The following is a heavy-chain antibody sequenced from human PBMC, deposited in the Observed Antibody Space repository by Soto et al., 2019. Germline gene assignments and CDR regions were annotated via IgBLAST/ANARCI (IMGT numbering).Heavy chain of an antibody. CDR1: GFTFSSYG. CDR2: ISYDGSNK. D-gene: IGHD6-13*01. J-gene: IGHJ6*02. V-gene: IGHV3-30*18. CDR3: AKREGYSSSWYYYYGMDV. Sequence: GGSLRLSCAASGFTFSSYGMHWVRQAPGKGLEWVAVISYDGSNKYYADSVKGRFTISRDNSKNTLHLQMNSLRAEDTAVYYCAKREGYSSSWYYYYGMDVWGQGTTVTVSS.